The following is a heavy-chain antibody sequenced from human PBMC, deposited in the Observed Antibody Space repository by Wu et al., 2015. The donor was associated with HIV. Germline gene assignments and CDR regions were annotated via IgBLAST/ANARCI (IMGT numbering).Heavy chain of an antibody. D-gene: IGHD5-18*01. CDR3: ARGRGTQGGNTTMEDWFDP. J-gene: IGHJ5*02. CDR1: GGTFSSFA. V-gene: IGHV1-8*02. Sequence: QVQLVQSGAEVKKPGSSVKVSCKASGGTFSSFAFSWVRQAPGQGLEWMGWNNPNSGNTGYAQKFQGRISMTRNTSTSTAYMELNGLRSEDTAVYYCARGRGTQGGNTTMEDWFDPWGQGTLVIVSS. CDR2: NNPNSGNT.